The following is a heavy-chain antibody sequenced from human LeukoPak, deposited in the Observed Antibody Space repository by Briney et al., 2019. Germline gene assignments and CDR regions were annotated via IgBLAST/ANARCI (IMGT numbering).Heavy chain of an antibody. Sequence: SETLSLTCTVSAGSISSYYWGWIRQPAGKGLEWIGRIYTSGSTNYNPSLKSRVTISVDKSKNQFSLKLSSVTAADTAVYYCARHLDYGDYYFDYWGQGTLVTVSS. CDR1: AGSISSYY. V-gene: IGHV4-4*07. CDR2: IYTSGST. D-gene: IGHD4-17*01. J-gene: IGHJ4*02. CDR3: ARHLDYGDYYFDY.